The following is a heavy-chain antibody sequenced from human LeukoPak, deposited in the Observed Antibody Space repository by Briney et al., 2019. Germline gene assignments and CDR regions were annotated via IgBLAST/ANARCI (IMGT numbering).Heavy chain of an antibody. CDR3: GRDRHWNQGNFDY. CDR1: GYTITDYY. V-gene: IGHV1-2*02. J-gene: IGHJ4*02. Sequence: ASVTVSFKAFGYTITDYYIHWVRQAPGQGREWMGWINPNNGGTNSAQKFQGRVTMTRDTSIGTAYMELNRLTYDDTAVYYCGRDRHWNQGNFDYWGQGTLVTVSS. D-gene: IGHD1-1*01. CDR2: INPNNGGT.